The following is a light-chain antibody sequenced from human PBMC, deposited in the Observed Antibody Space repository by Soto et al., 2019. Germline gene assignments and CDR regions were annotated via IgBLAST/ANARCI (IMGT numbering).Light chain of an antibody. J-gene: IGLJ1*01. CDR3: SSYTSRSNYG. Sequence: LNLAASVSGFCGQSVRISCTGTMSDVSNCNYVSWCQQHPAKAPKLMIFEVSNPRAGMSSRCSGSKSGGTASLTISGLQAEDEAAYYSSSYTSRSNYGFGPGTKV. CDR2: EVS. CDR1: MSDVSNCNY. V-gene: IGLV2-14*01.